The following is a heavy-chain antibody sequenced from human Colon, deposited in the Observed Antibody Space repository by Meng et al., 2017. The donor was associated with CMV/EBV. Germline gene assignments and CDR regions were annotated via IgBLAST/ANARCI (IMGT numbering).Heavy chain of an antibody. J-gene: IGHJ1*01. CDR2: VWANGINK. CDR3: VAHEGGPRIGVRLV. Sequence: GESLKISCAAPGITFSTYGMHWLRQAPGKGLESVAFVWANGINKYYAGIVKGRFSISRDNSRNMVFLEMTSLRVDDTAVYYCVAHEGGPRIGVRLVWGQGTLVTVSS. D-gene: IGHD3-10*01. V-gene: IGHV3-33*08. CDR1: GITFSTYG.